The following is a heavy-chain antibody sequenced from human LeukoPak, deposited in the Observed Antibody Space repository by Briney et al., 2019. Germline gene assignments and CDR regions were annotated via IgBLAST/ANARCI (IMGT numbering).Heavy chain of an antibody. CDR2: FDPEDGET. CDR3: ATDMYYYDSRNWFDP. J-gene: IGHJ5*02. V-gene: IGHV1-24*01. D-gene: IGHD3-22*01. CDR1: GYTLTELS. Sequence: GASVKVSCKVSGYTLTELSMHWVRQAPGKGLEWMGGFDPEDGETIYAQKFQGRVTMTEDTSTDTAYMELSSLRSEDTAVYYCATDMYYYDSRNWFDPWGQGTLATVSS.